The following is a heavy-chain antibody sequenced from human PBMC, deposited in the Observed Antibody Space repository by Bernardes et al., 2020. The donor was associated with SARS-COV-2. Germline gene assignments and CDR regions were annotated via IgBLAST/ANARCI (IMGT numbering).Heavy chain of an antibody. CDR3: TADRPEYGDPRG. D-gene: IGHD4-17*01. V-gene: IGHV3-15*01. CDR1: GFTFSNAW. Sequence: GGSLRLSCTPSGFTFSNAWMSWVRQVPGKGLEWICRIKRQSDGGTTDYIAPVRDRFIVSRDDSRKKVYLQMNSVKTEDTAVYYCTADRPEYGDPRGWGQGSLVTVSS. J-gene: IGHJ4*02. CDR2: IKRQSDGGTT.